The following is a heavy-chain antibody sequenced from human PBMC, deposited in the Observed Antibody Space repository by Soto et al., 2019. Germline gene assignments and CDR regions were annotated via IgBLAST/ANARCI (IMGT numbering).Heavy chain of an antibody. D-gene: IGHD6-13*01. J-gene: IGHJ5*01. CDR2: IYYSGST. Sequence: PSETLSLTCTVSGGSISSSSYYWGWIRQPPGKGLEWIGSIYYSGSTYYNPSLKSRVTISVDTSKNQFSLKLSSVTAADTAVYYCARQVGSSSWCGGLIPDWFDSWGQGTLVTVSS. V-gene: IGHV4-39*01. CDR3: ARQVGSSSWCGGLIPDWFDS. CDR1: GGSISSSSYY.